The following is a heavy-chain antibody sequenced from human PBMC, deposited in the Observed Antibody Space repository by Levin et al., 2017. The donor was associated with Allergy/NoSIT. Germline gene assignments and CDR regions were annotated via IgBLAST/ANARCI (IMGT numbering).Heavy chain of an antibody. V-gene: IGHV3-23*01. CDR2: ISGSGVGT. Sequence: GASVKVSCAASGFTSSNYDMSWVRQGPGKGLEWVSTISGSGVGTYYADSVKGRFTISRDNSTNTVYLQMNSLRAGDTAVYYCAKEGGAFHHPAFDIWGQGTMVTVSS. J-gene: IGHJ3*02. CDR1: GFTSSNYD. CDR3: AKEGGAFHHPAFDI. D-gene: IGHD3-16*01.